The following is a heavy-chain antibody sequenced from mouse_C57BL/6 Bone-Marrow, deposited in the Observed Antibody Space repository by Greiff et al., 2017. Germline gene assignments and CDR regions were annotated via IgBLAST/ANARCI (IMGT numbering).Heavy chain of an antibody. Sequence: QVQLQQPGAELVKPGASVKLSCKASGYTFTSYWMQWVKQRPGQGLEWIGEIDPSDSYTNYNQKFKGKATLTVDTSSSTAYMQLSSLTSEDSAVYYCARDYYSNYRFAYWGQGTLVTVS. V-gene: IGHV1-50*01. CDR3: ARDYYSNYRFAY. CDR1: GYTFTSYW. J-gene: IGHJ3*01. CDR2: IDPSDSYT. D-gene: IGHD2-5*01.